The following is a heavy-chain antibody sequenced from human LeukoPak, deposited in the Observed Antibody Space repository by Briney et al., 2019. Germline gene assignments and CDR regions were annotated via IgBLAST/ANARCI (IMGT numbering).Heavy chain of an antibody. CDR3: ARGGWRYYSSSSGGTEPHFDY. J-gene: IGHJ4*02. Sequence: SDTLSLPCAVYGRPFSGYYWSCIRQPPGRALVWIGEINHSGRTNYNPSLKSRVTISVDTSKNQFSLKLSSVTAADTAVKYCARGGWRYYSSSSGGTEPHFDYWGQGTLVTVSS. V-gene: IGHV4-34*01. D-gene: IGHD3-22*01. CDR2: INHSGRT. CDR1: GRPFSGYY.